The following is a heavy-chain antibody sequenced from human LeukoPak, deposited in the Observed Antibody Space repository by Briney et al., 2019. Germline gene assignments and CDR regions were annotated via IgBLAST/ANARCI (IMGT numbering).Heavy chain of an antibody. CDR1: GGSINSSY. CDR2: IYYSGST. D-gene: IGHD3-10*01. Sequence: SETLSLTCTVSGGSINSSYWSWIRQPPGKGLEWIGYIYYSGSTSYNPSLKSRVTMSVDTSKNQFSLKLSSVTAADTAVYYCARVSLVRGAPDYYFDYWGQGTLVTVSS. J-gene: IGHJ4*02. CDR3: ARVSLVRGAPDYYFDY. V-gene: IGHV4-59*01.